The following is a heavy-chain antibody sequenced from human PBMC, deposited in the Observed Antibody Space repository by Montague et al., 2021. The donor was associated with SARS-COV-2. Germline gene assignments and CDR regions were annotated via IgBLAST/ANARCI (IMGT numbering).Heavy chain of an antibody. V-gene: IGHV2-70*11. J-gene: IGHJ3*01. D-gene: IGHD6-13*01. CDR1: GFSLSTSGLC. CDR2: IDWDDDK. Sequence: PALVKPTQTLTLTCTFSGFSLSTSGLCVSWIRQPPGKALEWLARIDWDDDKYYSTSLKTRLTISKDTSKNQVVLTMTNMDPVDTATYYCARMRIAAAGSPFDVWGQRTMVTVSS. CDR3: ARMRIAAAGSPFDV.